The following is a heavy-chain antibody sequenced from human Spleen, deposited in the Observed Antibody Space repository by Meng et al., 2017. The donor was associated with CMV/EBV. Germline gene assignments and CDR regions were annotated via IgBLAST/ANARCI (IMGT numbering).Heavy chain of an antibody. J-gene: IGHJ4*02. CDR2: ISGSGGST. V-gene: IGHV3-23*01. CDR1: GFTFSSYA. CDR3: ARGLAFSIAARLDY. D-gene: IGHD6-6*01. Sequence: GESLKISCAASGFTFSSYAMSWVRQAPGKGLEWVSAISGSGGSTYYADSVKGRFTISRDNSKNTLYLQKNSLKTEDTAVYYCARGLAFSIAARLDYWGQGTLVTVSS.